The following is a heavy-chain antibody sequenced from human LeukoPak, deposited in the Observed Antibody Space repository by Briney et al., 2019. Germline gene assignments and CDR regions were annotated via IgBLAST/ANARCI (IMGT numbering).Heavy chain of an antibody. V-gene: IGHV5-51*01. Sequence: GESLKISCQGSGYRFTSYWIGWVRQLPGKGLEWMGIIYPGDSDTRYSPSFQGQVTISADKSISTAYLQWSSLKASDTATYYCARHPIEGATQSWFDPWGQGTLVTVSS. CDR3: ARHPIEGATQSWFDP. CDR2: IYPGDSDT. D-gene: IGHD1-26*01. J-gene: IGHJ5*02. CDR1: GYRFTSYW.